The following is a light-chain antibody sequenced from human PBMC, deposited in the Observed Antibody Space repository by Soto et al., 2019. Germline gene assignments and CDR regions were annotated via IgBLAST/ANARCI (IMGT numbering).Light chain of an antibody. CDR2: GAS. CDR3: QQYNKWPPYT. J-gene: IGKJ2*01. CDR1: QNIGSN. Sequence: EVVMTQSPATLSASPGERVILSCRASQNIGSNLAWYQQRPGQAPRLLMYGASTRATETPARFSGSGSATDFTLTISSLQSEDFAVYYCQQYNKWPPYTFGQGTKLEIK. V-gene: IGKV3-15*01.